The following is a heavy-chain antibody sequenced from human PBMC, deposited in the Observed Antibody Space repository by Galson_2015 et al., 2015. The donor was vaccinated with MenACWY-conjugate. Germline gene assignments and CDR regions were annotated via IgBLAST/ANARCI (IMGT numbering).Heavy chain of an antibody. D-gene: IGHD5-24*01. V-gene: IGHV3-74*01. CDR2: INSDGITT. Sequence: SLRLSCAASGFTFSTYWMHWVRQAPGKGLVWVSRINSDGITTSYADSVKGRFTISRDNAKSTLYLQMNSLRAEDAAVYYCARERRDGYSRFDYWGQGTLVTVSS. J-gene: IGHJ4*02. CDR3: ARERRDGYSRFDY. CDR1: GFTFSTYW.